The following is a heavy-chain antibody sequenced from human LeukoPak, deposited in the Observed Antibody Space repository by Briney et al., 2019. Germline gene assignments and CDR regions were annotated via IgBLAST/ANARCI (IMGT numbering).Heavy chain of an antibody. CDR3: ARGYCSSTNCFLDY. V-gene: IGHV3-23*01. Sequence: PGGSLRLSCAASGFTFSSYAMSWVRQAPGKGLEWVSAISGSGGSTHYADSVKGRFTISRDNSKNTLYLQMNSLRAKGTAVYSCARGYCSSTNCFLDYWGQGTLVTVSS. CDR2: ISGSGGST. CDR1: GFTFSSYA. J-gene: IGHJ4*02. D-gene: IGHD2-2*01.